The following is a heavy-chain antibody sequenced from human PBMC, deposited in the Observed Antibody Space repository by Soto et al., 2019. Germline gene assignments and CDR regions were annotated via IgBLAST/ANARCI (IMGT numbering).Heavy chain of an antibody. CDR3: ARAEANHGYSGYDSIDY. V-gene: IGHV1-69*13. CDR2: IIPIFGTA. D-gene: IGHD5-12*01. CDR1: GGTFSSYA. Sequence: SVKVSCKASGGTFSSYAISWVRQAPGQGLEWMGGIIPIFGTANYAQKFQGRVTTTADESTSTAYMELSSLRSEDTAVYYCARAEANHGYSGYDSIDYWGQGTLVTVSS. J-gene: IGHJ4*02.